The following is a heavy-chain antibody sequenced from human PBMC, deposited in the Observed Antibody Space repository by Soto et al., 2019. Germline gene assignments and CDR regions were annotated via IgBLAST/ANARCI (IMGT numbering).Heavy chain of an antibody. CDR3: ARDWSGHQSLSFGMGV. Sequence: GGSLRLSCEASGLPLSTYGMHWVRQAPGRGLEWLAVISHDGLEKHYADSVKGRFTISRDNYKKTVYLQIDRATAEDTAVYYCARDWSGHQSLSFGMGVWGHGTTVTVSS. V-gene: IGHV3-30*03. J-gene: IGHJ6*02. CDR2: ISHDGLEK. CDR1: GLPLSTYG. D-gene: IGHD2-2*01.